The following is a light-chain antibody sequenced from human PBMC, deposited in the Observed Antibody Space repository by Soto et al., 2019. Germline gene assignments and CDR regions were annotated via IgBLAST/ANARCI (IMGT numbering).Light chain of an antibody. CDR1: LRVSSK. Sequence: EIVLTQSPAPLPLSPGERATLSLRASLRVSSKFAWYQQKPSQATRLLICDASNRATAIPSRISGRGSGTAFTPPCSCLESGDFAGYYCQQGRMWPAGMFAQGTKV. CDR2: DAS. V-gene: IGKV3-11*01. J-gene: IGKJ1*01. CDR3: QQGRMWPAGM.